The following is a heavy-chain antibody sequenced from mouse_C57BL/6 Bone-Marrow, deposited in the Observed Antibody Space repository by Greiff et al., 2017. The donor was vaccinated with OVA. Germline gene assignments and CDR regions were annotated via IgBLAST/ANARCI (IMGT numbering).Heavy chain of an antibody. CDR1: GYAFSSSW. J-gene: IGHJ2*01. Sequence: VQLQQSGAELVKPGASVKLSCKASGYAFSSSWMNWVKQRPGKGLEWIGRIYPGDGDTNYNGKFKGKATLTADKSSSTAYMQLSSLTSEDSAVYFCASNYDGFDYWGQGTTLTVSS. V-gene: IGHV1-82*01. CDR3: ASNYDGFDY. CDR2: IYPGDGDT. D-gene: IGHD2-4*01.